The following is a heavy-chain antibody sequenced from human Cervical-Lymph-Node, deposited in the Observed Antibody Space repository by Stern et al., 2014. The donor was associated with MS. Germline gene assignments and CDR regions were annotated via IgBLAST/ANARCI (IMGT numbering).Heavy chain of an antibody. Sequence: EVQLVESGGGLVQPGGSLRLSCAASGFTFSSYSMNCVRQAPGKGLEWVSYITSSSSTIYYADSVKGRFTISRDNAKNSLYLQMNSLRDEDTAVYYCARVGWSYYDSNDAFDIWGQGTMVTVSS. CDR1: GFTFSSYS. V-gene: IGHV3-48*02. CDR3: ARVGWSYYDSNDAFDI. J-gene: IGHJ3*02. D-gene: IGHD3-22*01. CDR2: ITSSSSTI.